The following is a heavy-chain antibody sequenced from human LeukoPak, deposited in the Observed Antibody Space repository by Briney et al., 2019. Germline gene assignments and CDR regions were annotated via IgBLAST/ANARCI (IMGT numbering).Heavy chain of an antibody. V-gene: IGHV4-4*07. CDR2: ISSSGST. CDR1: SGSISSYY. D-gene: IGHD6-19*01. J-gene: IGHJ4*02. Sequence: SETLSLTCTVSSGSISSYYRGWIRQPAGKGLEWIGRISSSGSTNYNPSLRSRISMSGDTSKKQFSLKLSSVTAADTAVYYCARDMGSGWYSDWGQGTLVTVSS. CDR3: ARDMGSGWYSD.